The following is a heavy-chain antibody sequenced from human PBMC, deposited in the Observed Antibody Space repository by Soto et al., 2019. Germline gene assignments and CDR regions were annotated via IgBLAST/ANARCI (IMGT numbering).Heavy chain of an antibody. V-gene: IGHV1-46*01. D-gene: IGHD2-8*01. CDR2: INPTTGLT. J-gene: IGHJ6*02. CDR1: RYTFTNFY. CDR3: ARALRNGYFYGMDI. Sequence: GASVKVSCKASRYTFTNFYIHWVRQAPAQGLEWMGVINPTTGLTSNAQKFQGRITMTSDTSSSTAYMELSSLRSEDTAVYYCARALRNGYFYGMDIWGQGTTVTVSS.